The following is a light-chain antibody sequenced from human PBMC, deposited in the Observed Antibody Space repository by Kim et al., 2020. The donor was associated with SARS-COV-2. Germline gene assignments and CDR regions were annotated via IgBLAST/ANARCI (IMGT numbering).Light chain of an antibody. Sequence: EIVLTQSPAALSLSPGARATLSCRASQSVSSYLAWYQHKPGQAPRLLIFDASNRATGIPARFSGSGSGTDFTLTISSLEPEDFALYYCQHRNNWPPTFGQGTKLEI. CDR3: QHRNNWPPT. J-gene: IGKJ2*01. V-gene: IGKV3-11*01. CDR2: DAS. CDR1: QSVSSY.